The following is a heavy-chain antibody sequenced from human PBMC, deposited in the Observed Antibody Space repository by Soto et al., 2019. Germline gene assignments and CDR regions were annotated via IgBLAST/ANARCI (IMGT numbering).Heavy chain of an antibody. CDR3: ARDHPNYYYGMDV. CDR2: IWYDGSNK. CDR1: GFTFSSYG. J-gene: IGHJ6*02. Sequence: GGSLRLSCAASGFTFSSYGMHWVRQAPGKGLERVAVIWYDGSNKYYADSVKGRFTISRDNSKNTLYLQMNSLRAEDTAVYYCARDHPNYYYGMDVWGQGTTVTVSS. V-gene: IGHV3-33*01.